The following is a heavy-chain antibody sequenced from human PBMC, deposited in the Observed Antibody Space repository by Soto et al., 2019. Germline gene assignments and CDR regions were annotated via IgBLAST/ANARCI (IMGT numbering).Heavy chain of an antibody. CDR3: ARGRDQWLPLDNWFDP. CDR2: MNPNSGNT. D-gene: IGHD6-19*01. V-gene: IGHV1-8*01. CDR1: GYTFTSYD. J-gene: IGHJ5*02. Sequence: ASVKVSCRASGYTFTSYDINWVRQATGQGLEWMGWMNPNSGNTGYAQKFQGRVTMTRNTSISTAYMELSSLRSEDTAVYYCARGRDQWLPLDNWFDPWGQGTLVTVSS.